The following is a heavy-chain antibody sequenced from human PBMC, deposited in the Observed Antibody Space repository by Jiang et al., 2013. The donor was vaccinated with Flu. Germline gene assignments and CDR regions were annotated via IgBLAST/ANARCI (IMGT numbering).Heavy chain of an antibody. D-gene: IGHD3-3*01. CDR3: AKDTTGRDNDFWSGYFYDY. CDR1: GFTLSNYA. V-gene: IGHV3-23*01. J-gene: IGHJ4*02. CDR2: ISSTGSST. Sequence: GLVQPGGSLRLSCAASGFTLSNYAMSWVRQASGKGLEWVATISSTGSSTFHADSVMGRFTISRDKSKNTLYLQMNSLRAEDTAMYYCAKDTTGRDNDFWSGYFYDYWGQGTLVTVSS.